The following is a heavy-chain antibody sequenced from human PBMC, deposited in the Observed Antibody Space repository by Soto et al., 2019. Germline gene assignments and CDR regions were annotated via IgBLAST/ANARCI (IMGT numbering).Heavy chain of an antibody. D-gene: IGHD4-4*01. Sequence: SETLSLTCTVSGGSISSYYWSWIRQPPGKGLEWIGHIYYSGSTNYNPSLKSRVTISVDTSKNQFSLKLSSVTAADTAVYYCARTVTRVYYYYYMDVWGKGTTVTVSS. V-gene: IGHV4-59*01. CDR1: GGSISSYY. CDR3: ARTVTRVYYYYYMDV. CDR2: IYYSGST. J-gene: IGHJ6*03.